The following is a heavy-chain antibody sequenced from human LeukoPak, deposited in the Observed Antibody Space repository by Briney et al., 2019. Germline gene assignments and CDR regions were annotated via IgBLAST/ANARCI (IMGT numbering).Heavy chain of an antibody. D-gene: IGHD3-16*01. CDR1: GGSISSSSYY. CDR3: ARVLPAVARLVKGLAFDI. Sequence: SETLSLTCTVSGGSISSSSYYWGWIRQPPGKGLEWIGSIYYSGSTYYNPSLKSRVTISVDTSKNQFSLKLSSVTAADTAVYYCARVLPAVARLVKGLAFDIWGQGTMVTVSS. J-gene: IGHJ3*02. V-gene: IGHV4-39*07. CDR2: IYYSGST.